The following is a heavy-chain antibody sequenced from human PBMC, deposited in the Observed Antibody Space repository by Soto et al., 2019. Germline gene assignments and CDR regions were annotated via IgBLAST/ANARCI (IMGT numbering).Heavy chain of an antibody. CDR3: ARGYSYGYVLAY. CDR1: GFTFSSYA. J-gene: IGHJ4*02. V-gene: IGHV3-30-3*01. Sequence: GGSLRLSCAASGFTFSSYAMHWVRQAPGKGLEWVAVISYDGSNKYYADSVKGRFTISRDNSKNTLYLQMNSLRAEDTAVYYCARGYSYGYVLAYWGQGTLVTVS. CDR2: ISYDGSNK. D-gene: IGHD5-18*01.